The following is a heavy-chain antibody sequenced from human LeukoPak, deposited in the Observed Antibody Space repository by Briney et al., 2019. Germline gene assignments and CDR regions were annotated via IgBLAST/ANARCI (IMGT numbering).Heavy chain of an antibody. V-gene: IGHV3-64*01. Sequence: GGSLRLSGAASGFTFSNFAMHWVRQAPGKGLEYVSAITSNGGSTYYANSVKGRFTISRDNSKNTLYLQMGSLRTEDMAVYYCARVGSWDAFDIWGQGTMVTVSS. D-gene: IGHD1-26*01. CDR3: ARVGSWDAFDI. J-gene: IGHJ3*02. CDR2: ITSNGGST. CDR1: GFTFSNFA.